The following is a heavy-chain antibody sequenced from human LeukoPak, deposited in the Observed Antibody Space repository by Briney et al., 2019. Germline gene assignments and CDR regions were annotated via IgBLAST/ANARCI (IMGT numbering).Heavy chain of an antibody. Sequence: GGSLRLSCTASGFTFSTYAMSWVRQAPGKGLEWVSAICGSDGSRYYADSVKGRFTISRDNSKNTLYLQMNSLRGEDTAVYYCAKGGSPSCYSSSGYWGQGTLVTVSS. D-gene: IGHD2-2*01. J-gene: IGHJ4*02. CDR2: ICGSDGSR. CDR1: GFTFSTYA. CDR3: AKGGSPSCYSSSGY. V-gene: IGHV3-23*01.